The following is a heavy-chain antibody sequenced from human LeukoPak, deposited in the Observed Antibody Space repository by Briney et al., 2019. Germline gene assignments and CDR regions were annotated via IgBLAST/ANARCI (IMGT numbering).Heavy chain of an antibody. CDR1: GGSISNYY. J-gene: IGHJ5*02. Sequence: SDTLSPTCTVSGGSISNYYWSWIRQPPGKGLEWIGYMYYRGSTNYNPSLKSRVTISVDTSKNQFSLNLSSVTAADTAVYYCARSPGVTAISRFDPWGQGTLVTVSP. CDR2: MYYRGST. D-gene: IGHD2-21*02. CDR3: ARSPGVTAISRFDP. V-gene: IGHV4-59*07.